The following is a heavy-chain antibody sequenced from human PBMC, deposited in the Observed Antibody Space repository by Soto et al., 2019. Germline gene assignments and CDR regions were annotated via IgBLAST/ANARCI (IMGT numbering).Heavy chain of an antibody. Sequence: QVQLQESGPGLVKPSQTLSLTCTVSGGSISSGGYYWSWIRQHPGKGLEWIGYIYYSGSTYYNPSLKSRVTISVDTSKNQFALKLSSVTAADTAVYYCAREGDGGSSSPGKDYWGQGTLVTVSS. J-gene: IGHJ4*02. V-gene: IGHV4-31*03. CDR3: AREGDGGSSSPGKDY. CDR1: GGSISSGGYY. D-gene: IGHD6-6*01. CDR2: IYYSGST.